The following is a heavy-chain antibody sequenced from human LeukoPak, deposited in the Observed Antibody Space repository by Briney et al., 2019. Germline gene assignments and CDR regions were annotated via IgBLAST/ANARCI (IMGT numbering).Heavy chain of an antibody. CDR3: ARGPLMITFGGVMQSAYYYGMGV. CDR2: INHSGST. D-gene: IGHD3-16*01. Sequence: PSETLSLTCAVYGGSFSGYYWSWIRQPPGKGLEWIGEINHSGSTNYNPSLKSRVTISVDTSKNQFSLKLSSVTAADTAVYYCARGPLMITFGGVMQSAYYYGMGVWGQGTTVTVSS. V-gene: IGHV4-34*01. CDR1: GGSFSGYY. J-gene: IGHJ6*02.